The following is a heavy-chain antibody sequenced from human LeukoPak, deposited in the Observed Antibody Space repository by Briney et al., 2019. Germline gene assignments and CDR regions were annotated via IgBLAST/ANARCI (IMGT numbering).Heavy chain of an antibody. D-gene: IGHD1-26*01. CDR1: GFTFSSYW. CDR2: INSDGSST. CDR3: ATDGAGGSLDY. J-gene: IGHJ4*02. V-gene: IGHV3-74*01. Sequence: GGSLRLSCAASGFTFSSYWMHWVRRAPGKGLVWVSRINSDGSSTSYADSVKGRFTISRDNPKNTLYLQMNSLRAEDMAVYYCATDGAGGSLDYWGQGTLATVSS.